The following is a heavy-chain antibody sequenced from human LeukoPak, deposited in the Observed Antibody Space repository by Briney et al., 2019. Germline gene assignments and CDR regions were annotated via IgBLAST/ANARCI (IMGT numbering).Heavy chain of an antibody. CDR2: ILYDGSNQ. Sequence: GGSLRLSCAASGFTFSNFGMHWVRQAPGKGLEWLSLILYDGSNQYYADSVKGRFTVSRDNSENTLYLQMNSLRAEDTAIYYCVRDNAYTFDYWGQGTLVTVSS. D-gene: IGHD5-24*01. CDR1: GFTFSNFG. V-gene: IGHV3-30*03. CDR3: VRDNAYTFDY. J-gene: IGHJ4*01.